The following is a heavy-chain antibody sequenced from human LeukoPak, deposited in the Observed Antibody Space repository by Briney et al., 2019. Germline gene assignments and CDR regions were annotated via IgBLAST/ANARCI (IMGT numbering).Heavy chain of an antibody. Sequence: GGSLRLSCAASGFTFSSYSMNWVRQAPGKGLEWVSSISSSSSYIYYADSVKGRFTISRVNAKNSLYLQMNSLRAEDTAVYYCARVERIAVAGTLGYWGQGTLVTVSS. CDR2: ISSSSSYI. CDR1: GFTFSSYS. V-gene: IGHV3-21*01. CDR3: ARVERIAVAGTLGY. D-gene: IGHD6-19*01. J-gene: IGHJ4*02.